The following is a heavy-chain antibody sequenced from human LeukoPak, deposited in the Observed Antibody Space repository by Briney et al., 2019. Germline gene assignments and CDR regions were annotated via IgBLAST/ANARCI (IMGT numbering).Heavy chain of an antibody. CDR2: IHHSGST. D-gene: IGHD4-23*01. CDR1: GVSMSACY. J-gene: IGHJ6*02. Sequence: SETLSLTCTVSGVSMSACYWMWIRQPPGKGLXXXGYIHHSGSTNYNPSLRSRVTISVDTSKNQFSLKLSAVTAADTAVYYCAGDYGGFEGVMDVWGQGITVTVSS. CDR3: AGDYGGFEGVMDV. V-gene: IGHV4-59*08.